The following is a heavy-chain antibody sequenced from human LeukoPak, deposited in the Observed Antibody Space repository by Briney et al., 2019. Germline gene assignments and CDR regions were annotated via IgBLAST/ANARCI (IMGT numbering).Heavy chain of an antibody. CDR2: INPNSGGT. V-gene: IGHV1-2*02. CDR3: ARVWGYAANLNY. CDR1: GYTFTGYY. Sequence: ASVKVSCKASGYTFTGYYMHWVGQAPGQGLEWMGWINPNSGGTNYAQKFQGRVTMTRDTSISTAYMELSRLRSDDTAVYYCARVWGYAANLNYWGQGTLVTVSS. D-gene: IGHD3-16*01. J-gene: IGHJ4*02.